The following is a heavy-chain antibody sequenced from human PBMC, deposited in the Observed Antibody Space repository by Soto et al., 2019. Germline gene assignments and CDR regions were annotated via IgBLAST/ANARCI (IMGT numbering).Heavy chain of an antibody. CDR1: GFTFSNYG. CDR3: GGGGGGGGGWKSGGGWSFDY. D-gene: IGHD6-19*01. J-gene: IGHJ4*02. V-gene: IGHV3-33*01. Sequence: QVQLVESGGGVVQPGRSLRLSCAASGFTFSNYGMHWVRQAPGKGLEWVAVIWYDGSNKYFADSVKGRFTISRDSSKNKLYPQMNGVRAEDPDVNYCGGGGGGGGGWKSGGGWSFDYWGQGTLVTVSS. CDR2: IWYDGSNK.